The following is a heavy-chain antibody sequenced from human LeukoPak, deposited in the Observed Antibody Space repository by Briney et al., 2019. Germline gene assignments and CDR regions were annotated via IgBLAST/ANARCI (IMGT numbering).Heavy chain of an antibody. Sequence: PGRSLRLSCEASGFTFSSYGIHWVRQAPGKGLEWVAVISYDGRNKYYADSVKGRFTISRENSKNTVNLQMNSLRGEDTAVYYCAKDSPWRAAGTGYFVYWGQGTLVTVSS. D-gene: IGHD6-13*01. V-gene: IGHV3-30*18. CDR3: AKDSPWRAAGTGYFVY. CDR1: GFTFSSYG. CDR2: ISYDGRNK. J-gene: IGHJ4*02.